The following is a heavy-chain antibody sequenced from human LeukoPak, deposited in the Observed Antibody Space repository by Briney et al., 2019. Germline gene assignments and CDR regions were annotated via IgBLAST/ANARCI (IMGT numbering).Heavy chain of an antibody. CDR2: ISPTNGDT. CDR3: VRDGLHWDYDY. V-gene: IGHV1-2*02. D-gene: IGHD1-7*01. CDR1: GYTSTANF. J-gene: IGHJ4*02. Sequence: ASVKVSCKTSGYTSTANFIHWVRQAPGQGLEWMGWISPTNGDTRYAQKFQGRVAMTRDTSITTGYMELSRLRSDDTAVYYCVRDGLHWDYDYWGQGTLVAVSS.